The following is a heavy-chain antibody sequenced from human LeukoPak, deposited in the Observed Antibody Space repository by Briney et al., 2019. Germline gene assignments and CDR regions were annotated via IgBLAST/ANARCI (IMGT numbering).Heavy chain of an antibody. Sequence: GGCLRLSCTVPGFTYRIYGMHWVRQAPCKGLEWVEVIYYDASKKFYVDSVKDRYTISRDNSKNTLYLQMNSLRAEDTAVYYCAKDIGSPDAFDIWGQGTMVTVSS. D-gene: IGHD2-15*01. CDR3: AKDIGSPDAFDI. CDR2: IYYDASKK. J-gene: IGHJ3*02. CDR1: GFTYRIYG. V-gene: IGHV3-30*02.